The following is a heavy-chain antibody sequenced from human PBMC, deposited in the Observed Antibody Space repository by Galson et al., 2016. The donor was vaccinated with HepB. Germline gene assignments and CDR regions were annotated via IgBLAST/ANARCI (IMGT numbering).Heavy chain of an antibody. V-gene: IGHV5-51*01. CDR2: IYPGDSDT. Sequence: QSGAEVTKPGESLKISCKGSGYRFSSYYIAWVRQMPGKGLEWMGIIYPGDSDTRYSPSFQGQVTITADKSITTAYLQWSSLKASDPAIYYCARSFQAYYSDDWGQGALGTVSS. CDR1: GYRFSSYY. CDR3: ARSFQAYYSDD. J-gene: IGHJ4*02.